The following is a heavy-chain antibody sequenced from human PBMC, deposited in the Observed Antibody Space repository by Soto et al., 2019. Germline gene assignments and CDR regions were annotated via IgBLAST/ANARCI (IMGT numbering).Heavy chain of an antibody. CDR2: ISYDGSNK. V-gene: IGHV3-30*18. Sequence: GGSLRLSCAASGFTFSSYGMHWVRQAPGKGLEWVAVISYDGSNKYYADCVKGRFTISRDSSKNTLYLQMNSLRAEDTAVYYCANNLGGNSFSYYSGMDVWGQGTTVTVSS. CDR3: ANNLGGNSFSYYSGMDV. J-gene: IGHJ6*02. D-gene: IGHD2-21*02. CDR1: GFTFSSYG.